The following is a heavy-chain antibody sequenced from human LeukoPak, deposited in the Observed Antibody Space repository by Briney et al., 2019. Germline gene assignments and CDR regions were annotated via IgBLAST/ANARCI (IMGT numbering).Heavy chain of an antibody. J-gene: IGHJ4*02. CDR3: ARDDDSSGYSTFDY. CDR2: ISSSSSYI. CDR1: GFIFSSYS. Sequence: GGSLRLSYATSGFIFSSYSMNWVRQAPGTGLEWVSSISSSSSYIYYADSVKGRFTISRDNAKNSLYLQMNSLRAEDTAVYYCARDDDSSGYSTFDYWGQGTLVTVSS. V-gene: IGHV3-21*01. D-gene: IGHD3-22*01.